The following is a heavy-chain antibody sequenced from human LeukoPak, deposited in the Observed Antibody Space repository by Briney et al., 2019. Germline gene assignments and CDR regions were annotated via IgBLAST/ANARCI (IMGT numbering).Heavy chain of an antibody. CDR1: GFTFDDYG. J-gene: IGHJ6*03. CDR2: INWNGGST. Sequence: GGSLRLSCAASGFTFDDYGMSWVRQAPGKGLEWVSGINWNGGSTGYADSVKGRFTISRDNAKNSLYLQMNSLRAEDTALYYCARAHSNKGSGPYFAASGRRYYYYYYMDVWGKGTTVTVSS. V-gene: IGHV3-20*04. CDR3: ARAHSNKGSGPYFAASGRRYYYYYYMDV. D-gene: IGHD1-26*01.